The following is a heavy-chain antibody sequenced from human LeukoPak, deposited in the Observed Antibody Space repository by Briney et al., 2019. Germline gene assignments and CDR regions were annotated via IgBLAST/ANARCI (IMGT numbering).Heavy chain of an antibody. Sequence: ASVKVSCKASGYTFTGYYMHWVRQAPGQGLEWMGWNNPNSGGTNYAQRFQGRVTMTRDTSISTAYMELSRLRSDDTAVYYCARAEIEAARPPFWYFDLWGRGTLVTVSS. CDR1: GYTFTGYY. J-gene: IGHJ2*01. CDR2: NNPNSGGT. D-gene: IGHD6-6*01. CDR3: ARAEIEAARPPFWYFDL. V-gene: IGHV1-2*02.